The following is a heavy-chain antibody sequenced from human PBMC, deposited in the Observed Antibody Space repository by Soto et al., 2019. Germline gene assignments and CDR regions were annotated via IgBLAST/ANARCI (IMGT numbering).Heavy chain of an antibody. CDR2: IYSGGNT. CDR1: GFTVSNNY. CDR3: ANQNYRSGTDY. J-gene: IGHJ4*02. Sequence: EVQLVESGGGLIQPGGSLRLSCEASGFTVSNNYMTWVRQAPGKGLEWVSLIYSGGNTVYADSVKGRFTISRDDSKNTLYLQMNSLRAEDTAVYYCANQNYRSGTDYWGQGTLVTVSS. V-gene: IGHV3-53*01. D-gene: IGHD3-10*01.